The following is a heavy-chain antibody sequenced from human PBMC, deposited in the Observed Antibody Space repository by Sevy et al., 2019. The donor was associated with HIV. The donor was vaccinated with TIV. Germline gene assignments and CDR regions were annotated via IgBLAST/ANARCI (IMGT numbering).Heavy chain of an antibody. D-gene: IGHD3-3*01. CDR3: ARGTYDFLSGDDPYYFDN. Sequence: SETLSLTCTVSGDSVTDYYWTWIRQPPGKGLEWIGYIYYSGTTKYNPSLKARVTMSLDSSKNQFSLKLISVTTADTAVYYSARGTYDFLSGDDPYYFDNWGQGTLVTVSS. V-gene: IGHV4-59*02. J-gene: IGHJ4*02. CDR2: IYYSGTT. CDR1: GDSVTDYY.